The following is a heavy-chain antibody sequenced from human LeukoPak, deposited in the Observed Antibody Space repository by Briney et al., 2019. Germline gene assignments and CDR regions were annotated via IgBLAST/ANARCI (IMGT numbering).Heavy chain of an antibody. CDR2: ISYDGSNE. J-gene: IGHJ4*02. CDR3: AKGAMGLDY. V-gene: IGHV3-30*18. CDR1: GFTFSSYG. Sequence: PGGSLRLSCAASGFTFSSYGMHWVRQAPGKGLEWVAVISYDGSNEYYADSVKGRFTISRDNSKNTLYLQMNSLRAEDTAVYYCAKGAMGLDYWGQVTLVTVSS.